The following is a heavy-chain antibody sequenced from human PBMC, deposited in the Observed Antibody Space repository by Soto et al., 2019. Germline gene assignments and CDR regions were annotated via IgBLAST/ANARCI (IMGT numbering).Heavy chain of an antibody. D-gene: IGHD2-15*01. V-gene: IGHV4-59*01. J-gene: IGHJ4*02. CDR1: GGSISSYY. CDR2: IYYSGST. Sequence: NPSETLSLTCTVSGGSISSYYWSWIRQPPGKGLEWIGYIYYSGSTNYNPSLKSRVTISVDTSKNQFSLKLSSVTAADTAVYYCARMRWGCSGGSCYSHFDYWGQGTLVTVSS. CDR3: ARMRWGCSGGSCYSHFDY.